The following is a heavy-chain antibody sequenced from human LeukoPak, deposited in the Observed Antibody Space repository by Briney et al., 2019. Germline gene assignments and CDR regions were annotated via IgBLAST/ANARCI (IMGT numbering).Heavy chain of an antibody. J-gene: IGHJ4*02. D-gene: IGHD3-22*01. CDR2: IKQDESEK. CDR3: AREYESSGYYGTFDY. V-gene: IGHV3-7*01. Sequence: PGGSLRLSCAASGFTFSSYWMSWVRQAPGKGLEWVANIKQDESEKYYVDSVKGRFTISRDNAKNSLYLQMNSLRAEDTAVYYCAREYESSGYYGTFDYWGQGTLVTVSS. CDR1: GFTFSSYW.